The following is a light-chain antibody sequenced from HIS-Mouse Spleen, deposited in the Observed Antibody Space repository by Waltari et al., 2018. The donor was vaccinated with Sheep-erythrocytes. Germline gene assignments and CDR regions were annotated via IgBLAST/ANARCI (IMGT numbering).Light chain of an antibody. CDR1: SSNIGSNT. Sequence: QSVLTQPPSASGTPGQRVTISCSGSSSNIGSNTVNWYQQLPGTAPKLLIYSNNQRTCGVPDRFSGSKSGTSASLAISGLQSEDEADYYCAAWDDSLNGPVFGGGTKLTVL. J-gene: IGLJ3*02. CDR3: AAWDDSLNGPV. CDR2: SNN. V-gene: IGLV1-44*01.